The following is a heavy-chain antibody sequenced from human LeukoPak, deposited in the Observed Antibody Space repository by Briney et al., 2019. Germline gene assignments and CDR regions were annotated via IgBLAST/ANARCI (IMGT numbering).Heavy chain of an antibody. CDR2: IMPMFGKT. CDR3: AGGRTDIVVVPATLRNYYFDY. Sequence: ASVKVSCKASGYTFTGSYMHWVRQAPGQGLEWMGGIMPMFGKTNYAQKFQGRVTTTADKATSTAYMELSSLRSEDTAVYYCAGGRTDIVVVPATLRNYYFDYWGQGTLVTVSS. D-gene: IGHD2-2*01. V-gene: IGHV1-69*06. J-gene: IGHJ4*02. CDR1: GYTFTGSY.